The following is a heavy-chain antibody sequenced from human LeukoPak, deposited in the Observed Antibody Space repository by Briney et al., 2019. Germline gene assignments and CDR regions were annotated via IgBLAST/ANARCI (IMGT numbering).Heavy chain of an antibody. CDR2: INHSGST. V-gene: IGHV4-34*01. CDR1: GGSFSGYY. J-gene: IGHJ4*02. CDR3: ARARASSSGWFDY. D-gene: IGHD6-19*01. Sequence: SETLSLTCAVYGGSFSGYYWSWIRQPPGKGLEWIGEINHSGSTNYNPSLKSRVTISVDTSKNQFSLKLSSVTAADTAVYYCARARASSSGWFDYWSQGTLVTVSS.